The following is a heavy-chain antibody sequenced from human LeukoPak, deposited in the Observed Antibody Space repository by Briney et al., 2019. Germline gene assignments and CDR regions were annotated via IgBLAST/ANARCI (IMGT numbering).Heavy chain of an antibody. CDR3: ASVNYYDSSGYVDY. J-gene: IGHJ4*02. CDR1: GGSFSGYY. Sequence: SETLSLTCAVYGGSFSGYYWSWFRQPPGKGLDWIGEINHSGSTNYNPSLKSRVTISVDTSKNQFSLKLSSVTAADTAVYYCASVNYYDSSGYVDYWGQGTLVTVSS. CDR2: INHSGST. V-gene: IGHV4-34*01. D-gene: IGHD3-22*01.